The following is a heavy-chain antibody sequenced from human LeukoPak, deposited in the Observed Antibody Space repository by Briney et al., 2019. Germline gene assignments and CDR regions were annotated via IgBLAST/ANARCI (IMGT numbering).Heavy chain of an antibody. CDR3: ARVRYFDWLSDY. V-gene: IGHV4-38-2*02. Sequence: PSETLSLTCTVSGYSISSGYYWGWIRQPPVKGLEWIGSIYHSGSTYYNPSLKSRVTISVDTSKNQFSLKLSSVTAADTAVYYCARVRYFDWLSDYWGQGTLVTVSS. CDR1: GYSISSGYY. CDR2: IYHSGST. J-gene: IGHJ4*02. D-gene: IGHD3-9*01.